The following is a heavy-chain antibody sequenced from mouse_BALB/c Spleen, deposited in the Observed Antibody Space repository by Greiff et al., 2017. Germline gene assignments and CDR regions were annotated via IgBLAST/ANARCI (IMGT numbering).Heavy chain of an antibody. V-gene: IGHV1-14*01. D-gene: IGHD1-1*01. CDR1: GYTFTSYV. CDR3: ARIYYGSSYPYYAMDY. CDR2: INPYNDGT. J-gene: IGHJ4*01. Sequence: EVKLVESGPELVKPGASVKMSCKASGYTFTSYVMHWVKQKPGQGLEWIGYINPYNDGTKYNEKFKGKATLTSDKSSSTAYMELSSLTSEDSAVYYCARIYYGSSYPYYAMDYWGQGTSVTVSS.